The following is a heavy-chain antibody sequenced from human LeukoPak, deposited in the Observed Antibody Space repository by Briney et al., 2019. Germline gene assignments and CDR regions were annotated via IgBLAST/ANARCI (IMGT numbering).Heavy chain of an antibody. Sequence: SETLSLTCTVSGGSTSSYYWSWIRQPPGKGLEWIGYISYSGSTNFNPSLKSRVTISVDTSKNQFSLKLSSVTAADTAAYYCAREGTAGTNLNWFDPWGQGTLVTVSS. D-gene: IGHD1-1*01. CDR3: AREGTAGTNLNWFDP. CDR2: ISYSGST. V-gene: IGHV4-59*01. CDR1: GGSTSSYY. J-gene: IGHJ5*02.